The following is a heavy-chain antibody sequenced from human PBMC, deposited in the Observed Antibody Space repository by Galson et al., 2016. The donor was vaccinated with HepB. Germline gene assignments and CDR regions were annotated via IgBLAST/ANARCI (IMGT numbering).Heavy chain of an antibody. V-gene: IGHV1-69*13. J-gene: IGHJ4*02. Sequence: SVKVSCKASGGTFSTRTISWVRRAPGQGLEWMGGVIPIFDKSNYAQKFQGRVTITADESTSTAYMELSSLTSDDTALYYCTRDGEGSGRYFDYWGQGNLVNVSS. CDR1: GGTFSTRT. CDR2: VIPIFDKS. CDR3: TRDGEGSGRYFDY. D-gene: IGHD1-26*01.